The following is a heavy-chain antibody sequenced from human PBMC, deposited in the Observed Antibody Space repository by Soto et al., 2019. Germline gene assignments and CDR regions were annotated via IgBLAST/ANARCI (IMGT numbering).Heavy chain of an antibody. CDR1: GYTFSDYF. Sequence: QVQLVQSGAEVKKRGASVKVSCKTSGYTFSDYFIHWVRQAPGQGLEWMGWIKPNSGATNSAQKFKDRVTVTRVTSITTAYMELSGLTSDDTAVYFCAREQNVAGEGRFFDFWGQGTLVTVSS. CDR3: AREQNVAGEGRFFDF. CDR2: IKPNSGAT. D-gene: IGHD6-19*01. J-gene: IGHJ4*02. V-gene: IGHV1-2*02.